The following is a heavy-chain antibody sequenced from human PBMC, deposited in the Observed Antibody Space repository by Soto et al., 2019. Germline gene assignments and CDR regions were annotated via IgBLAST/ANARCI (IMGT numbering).Heavy chain of an antibody. CDR3: ARLPSIINYPMDV. CDR1: GGSINSGGYY. J-gene: IGHJ6*02. CDR2: IYYSGRT. D-gene: IGHD3-10*01. Sequence: PSETLSLTCTVAGGSINSGGYYWIWIRQHLGQGPEWIGYIYYSGRTYYNPSLESRSSISVDTSKNQFSLKIHSVTAADTAVYFCARLPSIINYPMDVWGPGTTVTVSS. V-gene: IGHV4-31*03.